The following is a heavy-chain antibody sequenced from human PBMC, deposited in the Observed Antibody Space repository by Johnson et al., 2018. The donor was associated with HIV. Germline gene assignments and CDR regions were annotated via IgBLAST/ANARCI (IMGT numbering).Heavy chain of an antibody. Sequence: VQLVESGGGLVQPGRSLRLSCAASGFTFDDYAMHWVRQAPGKGLEWVSGISWNSGSIGSADSVKGRFTISRDNAKNSLYLQMNSLRAEDTAVYYCTTKSLGAFDIWGQGTMVTVSS. D-gene: IGHD3-16*01. CDR2: ISWNSGSI. V-gene: IGHV3-9*01. CDR1: GFTFDDYA. J-gene: IGHJ3*02. CDR3: TTKSLGAFDI.